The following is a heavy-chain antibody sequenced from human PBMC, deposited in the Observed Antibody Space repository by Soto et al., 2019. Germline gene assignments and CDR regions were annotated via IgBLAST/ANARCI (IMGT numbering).Heavy chain of an antibody. Sequence: QVQLVQSGAEVKKPGASVKVSCKASGYTFTSYAMHWVRQAPGQRLEWMGWINAGNGNTKYSQKFQGRVTITRDTSASTADMELSSLRSEDTAVYYCARAEESGFGWFDPWGQGTLVTVSS. CDR2: INAGNGNT. D-gene: IGHD3-16*01. J-gene: IGHJ5*02. CDR3: ARAEESGFGWFDP. V-gene: IGHV1-3*01. CDR1: GYTFTSYA.